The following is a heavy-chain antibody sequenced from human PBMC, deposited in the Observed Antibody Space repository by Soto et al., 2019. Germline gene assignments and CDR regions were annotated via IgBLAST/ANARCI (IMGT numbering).Heavy chain of an antibody. D-gene: IGHD6-19*01. CDR2: IIPIFGTA. CDR1: GGTFSSYA. V-gene: IGHV1-69*01. J-gene: IGHJ6*02. Sequence: QVRLVQSGAEVKKPGSSVKVSCKASGGTFSSYAISWVRQAPGQGLEWMGGIIPIFGTANYAQKFQGRVTITADESTSIAYMELSSLRSEDTAVYYCARGSSIAVAGDYYGMDVWGQGTTVTVSS. CDR3: ARGSSIAVAGDYYGMDV.